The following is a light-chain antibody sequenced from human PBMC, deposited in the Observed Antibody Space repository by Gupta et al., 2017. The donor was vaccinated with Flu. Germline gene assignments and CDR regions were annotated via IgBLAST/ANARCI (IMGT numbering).Light chain of an antibody. J-gene: IGLJ1*01. CDR1: RRHLGHSTY. V-gene: IGLV2-8*01. CDR2: EVN. Sequence: QSALTQPPSASASPCHSATIPCTGTRRHLGHSTYVSWYQQLAGKAPKLIISEVNRRHSGVPDRFSGSKSGNTAALTVSGLQAEEEAYYYWTSHAGSNSLYVFGSGTKVTVL. CDR3: TSHAGSNSLYV.